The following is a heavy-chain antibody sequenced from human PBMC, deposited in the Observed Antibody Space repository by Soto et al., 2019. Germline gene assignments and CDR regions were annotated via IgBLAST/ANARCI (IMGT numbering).Heavy chain of an antibody. CDR2: ISSSSSYI. J-gene: IGHJ6*03. CDR3: ARDRLGPPAGTPTGNYYYMDV. D-gene: IGHD1-7*01. Sequence: GGSLSLSCAASGFTFSSYSMNWVRQAPGKGLEWVSSISSSSSYIYYADSVKGRFTISRDNAKNSLYLQMNSLRAEDTAVYYCARDRLGPPAGTPTGNYYYMDVWGKGTTVTVSS. CDR1: GFTFSSYS. V-gene: IGHV3-21*01.